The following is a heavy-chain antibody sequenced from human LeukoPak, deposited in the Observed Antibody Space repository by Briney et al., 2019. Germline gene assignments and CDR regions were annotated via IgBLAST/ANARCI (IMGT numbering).Heavy chain of an antibody. J-gene: IGHJ5*02. CDR1: GYTFTGYY. V-gene: IGHV1-2*02. CDR3: ARTREYSSSWYFSPFDP. Sequence: ASVKVSCKASGYTFTGYYMNWVRQAPGQGLEWMGWINPNSGRTNYAQNFQGRVTMTRDPSISTAYMELNSLTSNDTAVYYCARTREYSSSWYFSPFDPWGQGTLVTVSS. D-gene: IGHD6-13*01. CDR2: INPNSGRT.